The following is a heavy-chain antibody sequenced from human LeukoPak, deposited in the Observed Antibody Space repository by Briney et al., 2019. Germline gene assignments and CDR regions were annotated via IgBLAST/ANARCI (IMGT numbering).Heavy chain of an antibody. CDR2: IYYRSKWYS. J-gene: IGHJ5*02. Sequence: SQTLLTCAISGDSVSGGSAGWNWIRQSPSRGLEWLGRIYYRSKWYSDYAISVKSRITINPDTSRNQFSLQLNSVTHDDTAVYYCTGGGLVRGSLHWFDPWGQGTLVTVSS. V-gene: IGHV6-1*01. CDR1: GDSVSGGSAG. CDR3: TGGGLVRGSLHWFDP. D-gene: IGHD3-10*01.